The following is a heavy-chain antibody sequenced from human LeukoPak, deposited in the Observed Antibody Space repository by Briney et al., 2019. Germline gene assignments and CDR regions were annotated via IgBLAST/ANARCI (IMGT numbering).Heavy chain of an antibody. Sequence: VASVKVSCKASGYTFPSYGISWVRQAPGQGLEWMGWISAYNGNTNYAQKLQGRVTMTTDTSTSTAYMELRSLRSDDTAVYYCARSPEMATITDYWGQGTLVTVSS. CDR1: GYTFPSYG. V-gene: IGHV1-18*01. D-gene: IGHD5-24*01. CDR2: ISAYNGNT. J-gene: IGHJ4*02. CDR3: ARSPEMATITDY.